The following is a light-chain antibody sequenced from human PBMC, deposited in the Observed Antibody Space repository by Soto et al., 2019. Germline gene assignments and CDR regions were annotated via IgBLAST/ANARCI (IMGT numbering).Light chain of an antibody. CDR2: SNN. CDR1: SSNIGTYT. Sequence: QSVLTQPPSASGTPGQRVTISCSGSSSNIGTYTINWYQQVPGTAPKLLIYSNNQRPSGVPDRFSGSKSGTSASLAISGLQSEDEADYYCAAWDASLNGVIFGGGTKLTVL. V-gene: IGLV1-44*01. CDR3: AAWDASLNGVI. J-gene: IGLJ2*01.